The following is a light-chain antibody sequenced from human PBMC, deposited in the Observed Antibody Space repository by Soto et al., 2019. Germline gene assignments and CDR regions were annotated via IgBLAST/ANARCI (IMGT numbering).Light chain of an antibody. CDR1: QTISSW. Sequence: DIQMTESASSMSASVGDGVTITCRASQTISSWLAWYQQKPGKAPKLLIYKASTLKSGVPSRFSGSGSGTECTLTISSLKTDDFATYYCQHYNSYPEAFGQGTKVDIK. CDR2: KAS. CDR3: QHYNSYPEA. J-gene: IGKJ1*01. V-gene: IGKV1-5*03.